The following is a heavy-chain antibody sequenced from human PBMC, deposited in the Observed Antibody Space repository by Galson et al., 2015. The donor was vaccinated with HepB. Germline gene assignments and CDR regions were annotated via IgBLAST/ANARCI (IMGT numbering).Heavy chain of an antibody. J-gene: IGHJ4*02. CDR2: ITRRGDAK. CDR1: GFTFSDYA. CDR3: VTDRLRTTSPVPIV. Sequence: SLRLSCAVSGFTFSDYAMTWVRQAPGKDLEWVSLITRRGDAKYYTDSVKGRFTVSRDNSNNTLFLDMYSLRAEDTAIYYCVTDRLRTTSPVPIVWGQGTLVSVSS. V-gene: IGHV3-23*01. D-gene: IGHD1-1*01.